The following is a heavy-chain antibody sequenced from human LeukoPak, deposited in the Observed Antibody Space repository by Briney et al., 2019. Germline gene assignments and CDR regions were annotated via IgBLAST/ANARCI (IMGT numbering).Heavy chain of an antibody. V-gene: IGHV4-59*01. Sequence: SETLSLTCTVSGGSINNYYWSWIRQPPGKGLEWIGYIHYSGSTSYNPSLKSRVTISVDTSKNQISLKVRSATAADTAVYYCARTTEDCSSTSCYQYWFDPWGQGTLVTVSS. CDR3: ARTTEDCSSTSCYQYWFDP. CDR1: GGSINNYY. CDR2: IHYSGST. J-gene: IGHJ5*02. D-gene: IGHD2-2*01.